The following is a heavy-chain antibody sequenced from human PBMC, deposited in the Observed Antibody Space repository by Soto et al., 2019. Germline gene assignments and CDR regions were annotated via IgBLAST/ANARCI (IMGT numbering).Heavy chain of an antibody. CDR1: GGSISSSSYY. CDR3: ARDRGVLYGMDV. V-gene: IGHV4-39*07. CDR2: IYYSGST. Sequence: SETLSLTCTVSGGSISSSSYYWGWIRQPPGKGLEWIGSIYYSGSTYYNPSLKSRVTISVDTSKNQFSLKLSSVTAADTAVYYCARDRGVLYGMDVWGQGTTVTVSS. D-gene: IGHD3-10*01. J-gene: IGHJ6*02.